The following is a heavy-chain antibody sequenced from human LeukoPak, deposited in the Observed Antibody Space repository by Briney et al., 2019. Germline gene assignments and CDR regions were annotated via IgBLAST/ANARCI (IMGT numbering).Heavy chain of an antibody. D-gene: IGHD3-22*01. Sequence: PSETLSLTCTVSGYSISSGYYWGWIRQPPGKGLEWIGSIYHSGSTYYNPSLKSRVTISVDTSKNQSSLKLSSVTAADTAVYYCARHKGYYYDSSGYAFDIWGQGTMVTVSS. J-gene: IGHJ3*02. CDR3: ARHKGYYYDSSGYAFDI. CDR1: GYSISSGYY. CDR2: IYHSGST. V-gene: IGHV4-38-2*02.